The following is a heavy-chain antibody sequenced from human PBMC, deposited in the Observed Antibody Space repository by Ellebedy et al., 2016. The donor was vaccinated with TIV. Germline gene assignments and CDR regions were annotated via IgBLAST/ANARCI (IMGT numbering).Heavy chain of an antibody. D-gene: IGHD3-10*01. J-gene: IGHJ5*02. CDR2: INGNSNYI. Sequence: GESLKISCAASGFTFSSCTLNWVRQAPGKGLEWVSSINGNSNYIYYAGSVKGRFNISRDSTKNTLYVQMNSLKTEDTTVYYCTTGGSGRISWGQGTLVTISS. CDR1: GFTFSSCT. CDR3: TTGGSGRIS. V-gene: IGHV3-21*03.